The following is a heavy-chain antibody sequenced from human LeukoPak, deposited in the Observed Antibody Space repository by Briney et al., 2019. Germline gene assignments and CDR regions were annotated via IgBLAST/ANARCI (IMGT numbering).Heavy chain of an antibody. CDR2: ITGSGGTT. CDR1: GFTFSNYA. J-gene: IGHJ4*02. V-gene: IGHV3-23*01. Sequence: GGSLSLSCAASGFTFSNYAMNWVRQAPGKGLERVSVITGSGGTTFYADSVKGRFTISRDNSKNTVFLQMNSLRAEDTAVYYCATAGGSSGSYPLIYWGQGILVTVSS. D-gene: IGHD6-19*01. CDR3: ATAGGSSGSYPLIY.